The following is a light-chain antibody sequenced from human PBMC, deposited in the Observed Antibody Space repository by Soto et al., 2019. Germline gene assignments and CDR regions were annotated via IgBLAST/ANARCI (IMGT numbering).Light chain of an antibody. CDR2: DVS. J-gene: IGLJ1*01. Sequence: QSVLTQPRSVSGSPGQSVTISCTGTSSDVGLYNYVSWYQQHPGKAPKLIIYDVSKRPSGVSNRFSGSKSGNTASLTISGLQAEDEADYYCSSYTSSSTLYVFGTGTKVTVL. CDR1: SSDVGLYNY. CDR3: SSYTSSSTLYV. V-gene: IGLV2-14*01.